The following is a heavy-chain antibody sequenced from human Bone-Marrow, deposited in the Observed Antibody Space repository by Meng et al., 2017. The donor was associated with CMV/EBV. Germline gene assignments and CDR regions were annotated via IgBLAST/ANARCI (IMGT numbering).Heavy chain of an antibody. CDR3: ARAGRYYDSSGYYGYFDY. D-gene: IGHD3-22*01. Sequence: GGSLRLSCAASGFTFSSYAMSWVRQAPGKGLEWVSAISGSGGITYYADSVKGRFTISRDNAKNSLYLQMNSLRAEDTAVYYCARAGRYYDSSGYYGYFDYWGQGTRVTVSS. V-gene: IGHV3-23*01. J-gene: IGHJ4*02. CDR1: GFTFSSYA. CDR2: ISGSGGIT.